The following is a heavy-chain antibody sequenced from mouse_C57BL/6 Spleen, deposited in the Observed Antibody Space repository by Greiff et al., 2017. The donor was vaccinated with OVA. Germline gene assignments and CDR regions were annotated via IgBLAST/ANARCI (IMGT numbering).Heavy chain of an antibody. CDR1: GFTFSSYA. D-gene: IGHD4-1*01. CDR3: TRVELGRGTYFDY. CDR2: ISSGGDYI. Sequence: EVQRVESGEGLVKPGGSLKLSCAASGFTFSSYAMSWVRQTPEKSLEWVAYISSGGDYIYYADTVKGRFTISRDNARNTLYLQMSSLKSEDTAMYYCTRVELGRGTYFDYWGQGTTLTVSS. V-gene: IGHV5-9-1*02. J-gene: IGHJ2*01.